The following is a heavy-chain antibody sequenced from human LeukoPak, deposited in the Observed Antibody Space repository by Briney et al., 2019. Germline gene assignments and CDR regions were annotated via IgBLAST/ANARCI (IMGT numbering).Heavy chain of an antibody. J-gene: IGHJ4*02. D-gene: IGHD3-22*01. CDR1: GFTFSSYS. CDR2: ISSSSSTI. V-gene: IGHV3-48*01. CDR3: AKTDLVVSYAPLRF. Sequence: GGSLRLSCAASGFTFSSYSMNWVRQAPGKGLEWVSYISSSSSTIYYADSVKGRFTISRDNSKNTLYLQMNSPRAEDTAVYYCAKTDLVVSYAPLRFWGQGTLVTVSS.